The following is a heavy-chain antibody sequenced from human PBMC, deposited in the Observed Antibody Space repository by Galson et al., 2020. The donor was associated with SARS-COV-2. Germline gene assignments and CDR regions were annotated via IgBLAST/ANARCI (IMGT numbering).Heavy chain of an antibody. CDR3: ASSPSIAGSGTRFSFQH. CDR2: ISYDGSYK. Sequence: GGSLRLSCAASGFPFSTYAMHWVRQAPGKGLEWVAAISYDGSYKHDVDSLKGRFTISRDNSKNTLYLQMNSLRTEDTAVYYCASSPSIAGSGTRFSFQHWGQGTLVTVSS. V-gene: IGHV3-30*01. J-gene: IGHJ1*01. CDR1: GFPFSTYA. D-gene: IGHD6-6*01.